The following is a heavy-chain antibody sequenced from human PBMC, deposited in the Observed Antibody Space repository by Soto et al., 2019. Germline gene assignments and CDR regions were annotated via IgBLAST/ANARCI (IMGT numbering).Heavy chain of an antibody. V-gene: IGHV3-13*01. J-gene: IGHJ6*02. CDR3: ARRPRDYGMDV. Sequence: PGGSLRLSCAASGFTFSSYDMHWVRQGTGKGLEWVSAIGPAGDTYYAGSVKGRFTISRENGKNSLYLQMNSLRAEDTAVYYCARRPRDYGMDVWGQGTTVTVSS. CDR1: GFTFSSYD. CDR2: IGPAGDT.